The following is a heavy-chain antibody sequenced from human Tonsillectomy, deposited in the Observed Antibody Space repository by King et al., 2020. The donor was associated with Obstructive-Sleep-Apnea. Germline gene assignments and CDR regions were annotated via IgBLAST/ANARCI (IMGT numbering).Heavy chain of an antibody. V-gene: IGHV4-38-2*02. CDR1: GYSISSIYY. CDR3: AKGVLRGIIIYDYFDS. D-gene: IGHD3-10*01. Sequence: VQLQESGPGLVKPSETLSLKCSVSGYSISSIYYWGWIRQPPGKGLEWIGSIHHSGTINYNPSLKSRVTISVDTSKNQFSLKLTSVTAADTAVYYRAKGVLRGIIIYDYFDSWGQGTLVTVSS. J-gene: IGHJ4*02. CDR2: IHHSGTI.